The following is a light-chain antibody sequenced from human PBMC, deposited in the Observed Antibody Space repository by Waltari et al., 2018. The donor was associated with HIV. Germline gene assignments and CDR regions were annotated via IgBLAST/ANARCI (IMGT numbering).Light chain of an antibody. CDR1: PLPTQY. CDR3: QSSDSSGAYWV. CDR2: KDN. J-gene: IGLJ3*02. Sequence: SFQLTLPPSVSVSPGQTARLTCSGEPLPTQYVIWYQQRPGQAPVLMIYKDNERPSGIPERFSGSTSGTTVALTISGVQPEDEADYYCQSSDSSGAYWVFGGGTKLTVL. V-gene: IGLV3-25*03.